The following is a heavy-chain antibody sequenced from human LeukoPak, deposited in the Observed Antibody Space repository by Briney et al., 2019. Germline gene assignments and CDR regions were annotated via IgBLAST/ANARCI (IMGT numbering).Heavy chain of an antibody. J-gene: IGHJ6*03. CDR2: ISSSSSYI. Sequence: PGGSLRLSCAASGFTFSSYWMSWVRQAPGKGLEWVSSISSSSSYIYYADSVKGRFTISRDNAKKSLYLQMNSLRAEDTAVYYCARGVDNYYYYYMDVWGKGTTVTISS. V-gene: IGHV3-21*01. D-gene: IGHD5-12*01. CDR3: ARGVDNYYYYYMDV. CDR1: GFTFSSYW.